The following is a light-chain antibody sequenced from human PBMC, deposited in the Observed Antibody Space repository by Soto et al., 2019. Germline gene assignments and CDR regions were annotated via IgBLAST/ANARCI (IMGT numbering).Light chain of an antibody. J-gene: IGKJ1*01. Sequence: DIQMTQSPSSLSASVGDRGTITCRASQCISNYLSWYQQKPGKVPKLLIYAASTLQSGVPSRFSGSGSGTDFTLTISSLQPEDVATYYCQKYNSAPRTFGQGTKVEIK. CDR1: QCISNY. CDR2: AAS. V-gene: IGKV1-27*01. CDR3: QKYNSAPRT.